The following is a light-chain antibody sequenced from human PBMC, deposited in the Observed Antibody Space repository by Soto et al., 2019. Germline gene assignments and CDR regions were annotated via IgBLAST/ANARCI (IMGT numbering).Light chain of an antibody. CDR1: QTISSW. Sequence: IQMTQSPSTLSGSVGDRVTITCRASQTISSWLAWYQQKPGKAPKLLIYKASTLKSGVPSRFSGSGSGTEFTLTISSLQSEDVAVYYCQQYNKWPLTFGGGTKVDIK. V-gene: IGKV1-5*03. CDR2: KAS. CDR3: QQYNKWPLT. J-gene: IGKJ4*01.